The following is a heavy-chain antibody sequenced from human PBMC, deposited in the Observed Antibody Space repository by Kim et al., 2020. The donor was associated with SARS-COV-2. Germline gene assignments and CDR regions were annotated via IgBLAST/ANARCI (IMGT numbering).Heavy chain of an antibody. CDR2: IRSKAYGGTT. CDR3: TRDSITLLWFGDGENGMDV. J-gene: IGHJ6*02. V-gene: IGHV3-49*03. CDR1: GFTFGDYA. D-gene: IGHD3-10*01. Sequence: GGSLRLSCTASGFTFGDYAMSWFRQAPGKGLEWVCFIRSKAYGGTTEYAASVKGRFTISRDDSKRTAYLQMNSLKTEDTAVYYCTRDSITLLWFGDGENGMDVWGQGTTVTVSS.